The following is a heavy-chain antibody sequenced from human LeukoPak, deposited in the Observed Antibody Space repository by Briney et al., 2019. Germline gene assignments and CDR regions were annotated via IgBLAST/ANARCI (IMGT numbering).Heavy chain of an antibody. D-gene: IGHD4-23*01. V-gene: IGHV4-31*03. CDR3: ARQASGGGRVPFDS. CDR2: IYYSGTT. CDR1: GGSISTGGYY. Sequence: PSQTLSLTCTVSGGSISTGGYYWSWIRQHPGKGLEWIGYIYYSGTTYYNPSLKSRVTISVDTSQNQFSLKLSSVTAADTAVYYCARQASGGGRVPFDSWGQGALVAVSS. J-gene: IGHJ4*02.